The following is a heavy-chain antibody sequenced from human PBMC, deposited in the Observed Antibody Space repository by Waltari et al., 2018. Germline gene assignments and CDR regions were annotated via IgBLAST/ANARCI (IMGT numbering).Heavy chain of an antibody. CDR2: IGTSGSS. J-gene: IGHJ4*02. D-gene: IGHD2-21*01. CDR3: TRDISVIIRAHDC. CDR1: GFSFNNYN. V-gene: IGHV3-48*01. Sequence: EVQLVESGGGLVQPGGSLRISCATSGFSFNNYNMVWVRQTPGKGLEWVSYIGTSGSSWYADSVKGRFTISRDNAKNSLYLQMNSLRGGDTAVYYCTRDISVIIRAHDCWGQGTLVTVSS.